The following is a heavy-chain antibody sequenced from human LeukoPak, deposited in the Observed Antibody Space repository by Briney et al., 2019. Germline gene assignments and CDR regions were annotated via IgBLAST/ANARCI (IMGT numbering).Heavy chain of an antibody. V-gene: IGHV3-74*01. CDR2: INSDGSST. J-gene: IGHJ5*02. Sequence: GGSLRLSCATSEFTFSNYWMSWVRQAPGKGLVWVSRINSDGSSTSYADSVKGRFTISRDNAKNTLYLQMNSLRAEDTAVYYCARDTPKSGWFDPWGQGTLVTVSS. CDR1: EFTFSNYW. D-gene: IGHD3-3*01. CDR3: ARDTPKSGWFDP.